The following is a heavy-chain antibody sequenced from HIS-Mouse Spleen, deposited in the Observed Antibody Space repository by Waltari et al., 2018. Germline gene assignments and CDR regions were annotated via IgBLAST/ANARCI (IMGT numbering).Heavy chain of an antibody. CDR3: AREVMITFGGVIVLNWFDP. V-gene: IGHV4-34*01. CDR2: INHSGST. Sequence: QVQLQQWGAGLLKPSETLSLTCAVYGGSFSVYYWSWIRQPPGKGLEWIGEINHSGSTNYNPSLKSRVTISVDTSKNQFSLKLSSVTAADTAVYYCAREVMITFGGVIVLNWFDPWGQGTLVTVSS. D-gene: IGHD3-16*02. CDR1: GGSFSVYY. J-gene: IGHJ5*02.